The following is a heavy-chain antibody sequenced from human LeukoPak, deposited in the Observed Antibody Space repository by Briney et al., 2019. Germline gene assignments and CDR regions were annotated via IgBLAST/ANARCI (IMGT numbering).Heavy chain of an antibody. V-gene: IGHV4-39*01. CDR1: GGSISSSSYY. J-gene: IGHJ4*02. CDR2: IYYSGGT. D-gene: IGHD3-10*01. Sequence: SETLSLTCTVSGGSISSSSYYWGWIRQPPGKGLEWIGSIYYSGGTYYNPSLKSRVTISVDTSKNQFSLKLSSVTAADTAVYYCARLLKRGLDYWGQGILVTVSS. CDR3: ARLLKRGLDY.